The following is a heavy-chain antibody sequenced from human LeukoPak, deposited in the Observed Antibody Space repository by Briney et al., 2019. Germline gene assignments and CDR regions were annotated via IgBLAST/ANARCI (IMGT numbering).Heavy chain of an antibody. CDR2: IYHSGST. J-gene: IGHJ5*02. CDR3: ARGAPVVVVAAIPRWFDP. V-gene: IGHV4-30-2*01. Sequence: SETLSLTCAVSGGSISSGGYSWSWIRQPPGKGLEWIGYIYHSGSTYYNPSLKSRVTISIDRSKNQFSLKLSSVTAADTAVYYCARGAPVVVVAAIPRWFDPWGQGTLVTVSS. D-gene: IGHD2-15*01. CDR1: GGSISSGGYS.